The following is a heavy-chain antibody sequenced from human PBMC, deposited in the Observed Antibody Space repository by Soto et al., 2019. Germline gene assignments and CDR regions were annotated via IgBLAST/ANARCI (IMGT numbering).Heavy chain of an antibody. J-gene: IGHJ3*01. CDR3: ATWHEREHAYDV. V-gene: IGHV3-53*01. CDR2: LYDLDGS. CDR1: GLTISGKKY. Sequence: VPLVESGGGLFQPGESLRLSCAAFGLTISGKKYVAWVRQAPGKGLEWVSALYDLDGSFYADSVKGRFTTSSDSSKTTVYLQMNDLRPDDTAVYYCATWHEREHAYDVWGQGTTVTVSS. D-gene: IGHD1-1*01.